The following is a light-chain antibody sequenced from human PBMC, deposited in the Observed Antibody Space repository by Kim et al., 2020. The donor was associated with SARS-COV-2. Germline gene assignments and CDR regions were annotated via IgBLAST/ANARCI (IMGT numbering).Light chain of an antibody. V-gene: IGLV3-1*01. Sequence: VSPGQTASITCSGDKLGDKYACWYQQKPGQSPVLVIYQDSKRPSGIPERVSGSNSGNTATLTISGTQAMDEADYYCQAWDSSTVVFGGGTQLTVL. CDR3: QAWDSSTVV. J-gene: IGLJ2*01. CDR1: KLGDKY. CDR2: QDS.